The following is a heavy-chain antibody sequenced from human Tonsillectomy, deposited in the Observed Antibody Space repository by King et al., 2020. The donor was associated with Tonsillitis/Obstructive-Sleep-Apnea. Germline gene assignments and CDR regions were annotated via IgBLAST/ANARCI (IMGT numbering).Heavy chain of an antibody. CDR3: VKDQGRYCINGVCFYFDY. J-gene: IGHJ4*02. Sequence: QLVQSGGGLVQPGGSLRLSCSASGFSFNSYTMHWVRQAPGKGLEYVSGISSIGDTTYYADSVKGRFTISRDSSKNTLYLQMGSLRAEDTAAYYCVKDQGRYCINGVCFYFDYWGQGTLVTVSS. CDR2: ISSIGDTT. CDR1: GFSFNSYT. D-gene: IGHD2-8*01. V-gene: IGHV3-64D*06.